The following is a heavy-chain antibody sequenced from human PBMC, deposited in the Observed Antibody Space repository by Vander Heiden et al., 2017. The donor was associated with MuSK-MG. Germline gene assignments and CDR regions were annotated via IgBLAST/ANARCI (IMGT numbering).Heavy chain of an antibody. CDR1: GGSLSSSSYY. J-gene: IGHJ5*02. CDR2: TYYSGST. D-gene: IGHD6-13*01. CDR3: ARHLGIAAAGSMYNWFDP. V-gene: IGHV4-39*01. Sequence: QLQLQESGPGLVKPSETLSLTGTVSGGSLSSSSYYWGWIRQPPGQGPEWIGGTYYSGSTDYTPSLKSRVTIAVDTSKNQFSLKLRSVTAADTAVYYCARHLGIAAAGSMYNWFDPWGQGTLVTVSS.